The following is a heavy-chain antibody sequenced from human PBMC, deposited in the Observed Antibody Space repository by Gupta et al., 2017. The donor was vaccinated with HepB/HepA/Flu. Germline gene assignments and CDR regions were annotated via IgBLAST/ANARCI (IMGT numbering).Heavy chain of an antibody. V-gene: IGHV3-30*02. CDR2: IRSEVSDDK. Sequence: QVQLVESGGDVVQPGRSLRLACAASGFRFKTYGMHWVRRAPGKGLEWVAFIRSEVSDDKYYVDSVKGRFTISRDNSRNMLYLQMNSLIVDDTAVYFCARDGPHYDIDVWGQGTTVTVS. J-gene: IGHJ6*02. CDR3: ARDGPHYDIDV. CDR1: GFRFKTYG.